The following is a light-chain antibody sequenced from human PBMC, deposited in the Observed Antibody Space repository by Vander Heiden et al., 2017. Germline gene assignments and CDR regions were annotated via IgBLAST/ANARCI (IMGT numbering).Light chain of an antibody. V-gene: IGKV4-1*01. Sequence: DIVMTLSPDSLAVSLGERATINCKSSQSVIYSSNDKNYLAWYQQKAGQPPKLLIYWASTRESGVPDRFSGSGSGTDFTLTISSLQAEDVAVYYCQQYYSTPYTFGQGTKV. CDR2: WAS. CDR1: QSVIYSSNDKNY. J-gene: IGKJ2*01. CDR3: QQYYSTPYT.